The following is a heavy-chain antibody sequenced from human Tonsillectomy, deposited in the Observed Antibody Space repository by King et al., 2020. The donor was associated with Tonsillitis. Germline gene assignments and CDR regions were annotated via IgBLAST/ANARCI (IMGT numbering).Heavy chain of an antibody. CDR3: ARGIVVVVAATRWFDP. V-gene: IGHV4-39*01. J-gene: IGHJ5*02. CDR1: GGSISSSIYY. CDR2: IYYSGNT. D-gene: IGHD2-15*01. Sequence: LQLQESGPGLVKPSETLSLTCTVSGGSISSSIYYWGWIRQPPGKGLEWIGSIYYSGNTYYNPSLKSRVTISVDTSKNQLSLRLNSVTAADTAVYYCARGIVVVVAATRWFDPWGQGTLVTVSS.